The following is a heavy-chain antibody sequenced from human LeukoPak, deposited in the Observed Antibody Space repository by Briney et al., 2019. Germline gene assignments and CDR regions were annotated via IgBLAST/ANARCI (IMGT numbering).Heavy chain of an antibody. V-gene: IGHV4-4*07. D-gene: IGHD3-16*01. CDR2: IYTSGST. Sequence: SETLSLTCTVSGGSISSYSWSWIRQPAGKGLEWIGRIYTSGSTNYNPSLKSRVTMSVDTSKNQFSLKLSSVTAADTAVYYCARDLATPVYFDYWGQGTLVTVSS. CDR1: GGSISSYS. J-gene: IGHJ4*02. CDR3: ARDLATPVYFDY.